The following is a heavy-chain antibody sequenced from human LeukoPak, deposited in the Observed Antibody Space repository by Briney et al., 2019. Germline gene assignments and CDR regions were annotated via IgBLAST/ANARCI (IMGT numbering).Heavy chain of an antibody. D-gene: IGHD3-22*01. V-gene: IGHV1-18*01. CDR3: ARNYDSSGYYLRGAFDI. CDR2: ISAYNGNT. J-gene: IGHJ3*02. CDR1: GYTFTSYG. Sequence: GASVKVSCKASGYTFTSYGISWVRQAPGQGLEWMGWISAYNGNTNYAQKLQGRVTMTTDTSTSTAYMELRSLRSDDTAVYYCARNYDSSGYYLRGAFDIWGQGTMVTVSS.